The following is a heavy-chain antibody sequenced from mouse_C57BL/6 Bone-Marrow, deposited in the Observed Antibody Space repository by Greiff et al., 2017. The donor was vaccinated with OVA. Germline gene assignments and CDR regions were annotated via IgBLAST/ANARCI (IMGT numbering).Heavy chain of an antibody. V-gene: IGHV5-17*01. CDR3: ARPGGNYRWFAY. CDR2: ISSGSSTI. Sequence: EVKLMESGGGLVKPGGSLKLSCAASGFTFSDYGMHWVRQAPEKGLEWVAYISSGSSTIYYADTVKGRSTLSRDNAKNTLFLQMAMRRSEETAMDYCARPGGNYRWFAYWGQGTLVTVSA. D-gene: IGHD2-1*01. J-gene: IGHJ3*01. CDR1: GFTFSDYG.